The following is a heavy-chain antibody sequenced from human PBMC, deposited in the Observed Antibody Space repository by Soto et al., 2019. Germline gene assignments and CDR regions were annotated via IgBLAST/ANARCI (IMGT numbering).Heavy chain of an antibody. CDR1: GFTFSSYS. J-gene: IGHJ6*03. D-gene: IGHD5-18*01. CDR2: ISSSSSYI. CDR3: ARDGWVQLWLPAYYYYYMDV. V-gene: IGHV3-21*01. Sequence: EVQLVESGGGLVKPGGSLRLSCAASGFTFSSYSMNWVRQAPGKGLEWVSSISSSSSYIYYADSVKGRFTISRDNAKNSLYLQMNSLRAEDTAVYYCARDGWVQLWLPAYYYYYMDVWGKGTTVTVSS.